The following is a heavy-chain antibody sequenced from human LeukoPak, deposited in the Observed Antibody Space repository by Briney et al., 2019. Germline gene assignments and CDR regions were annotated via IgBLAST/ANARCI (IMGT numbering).Heavy chain of an antibody. J-gene: IGHJ4*02. CDR2: ISRSGSTI. CDR1: GFTFGSYE. CDR3: ARASGSSPSDY. V-gene: IGHV3-48*03. Sequence: PGGSLRLSCAASGFTFGSYEMNWVRQAPGKGLEWVSYISRSGSTIYYADSVKGRFTISRDNAKNSLYLQMNSLRAEDTAVYYCARASGSSPSDYWGQGTLVTVSS. D-gene: IGHD1-26*01.